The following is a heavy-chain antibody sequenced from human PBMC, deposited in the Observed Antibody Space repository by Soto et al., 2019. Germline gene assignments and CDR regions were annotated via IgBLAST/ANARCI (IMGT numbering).Heavy chain of an antibody. D-gene: IGHD4-17*01. J-gene: IGHJ4*02. CDR2: ISGSGGST. CDR3: ANASLTSGDYNY. CDR1: GFTFSSYA. Sequence: EVQLLESGGGLVQPGGSLRRSCAASGFTFSSYAMSWVRQAPGKGLEWVSAISGSGGSTYYADSVKGRFTISRDNSKNTLETQRISLRAEDTAVDYFANASLTSGDYNYSGQGTLGSVSS. V-gene: IGHV3-23*01.